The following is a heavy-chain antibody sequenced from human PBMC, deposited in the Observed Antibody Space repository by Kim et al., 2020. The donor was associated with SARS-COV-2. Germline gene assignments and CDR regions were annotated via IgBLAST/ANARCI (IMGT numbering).Heavy chain of an antibody. J-gene: IGHJ4*01. CDR2: IYHSGTT. CDR3: ARDSPFGRGWGGDYFDF. Sequence: SETLSLTCAVSGGSISSSNWWSWLHQPLGKLQGWIAIIYHSGTTYYNPSLKSRFTISVDNYKNQFSLQLNSVTAADTAVYYCARDSPFGRGWGGDYFDF. CDR1: GGSISSSNW. V-gene: IGHV4-4*02. D-gene: IGHD6-19*01.